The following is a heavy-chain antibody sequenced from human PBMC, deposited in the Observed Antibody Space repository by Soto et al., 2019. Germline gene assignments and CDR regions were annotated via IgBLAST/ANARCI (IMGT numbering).Heavy chain of an antibody. Sequence: QVQLVQSGAEVKKSGASVKVSCKPSGYYFSDYFIQWVRQAPGQGLEWVAWINPKTAATNYAKKFQGRVSLTWDTSSTTAYMELTRLRPDDTAVCYCARIKCGLNYYHGMDVWGQGTTVIVSS. V-gene: IGHV1-2*02. D-gene: IGHD2-21*01. CDR2: INPKTAAT. CDR3: ARIKCGLNYYHGMDV. CDR1: GYYFSDYF. J-gene: IGHJ6*02.